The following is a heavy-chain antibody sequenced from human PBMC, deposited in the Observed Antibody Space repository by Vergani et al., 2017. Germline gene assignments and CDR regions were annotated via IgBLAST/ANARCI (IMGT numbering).Heavy chain of an antibody. CDR1: GFTLSNYD. Sequence: QVQLVESGGGVVQRGGSLRLSCATSGFTLSNYDMQWIRQGPGKGLEFVAFIQVDGSNQYYADSVKGRFILSRDFSKNTLYLQMNSLRTDDTATYYCANHFRGWGIDYWGQGTQVIVSS. CDR3: ANHFRGWGIDY. V-gene: IGHV3-30*02. D-gene: IGHD3-16*01. CDR2: IQVDGSNQ. J-gene: IGHJ4*02.